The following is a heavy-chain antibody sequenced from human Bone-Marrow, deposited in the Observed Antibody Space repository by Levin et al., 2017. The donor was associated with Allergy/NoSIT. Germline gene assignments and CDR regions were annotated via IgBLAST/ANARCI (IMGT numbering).Heavy chain of an antibody. J-gene: IGHJ4*02. CDR1: GFVVGDYA. V-gene: IGHV3-49*04. Sequence: GESLKISCTASGFVVGDYAVSWVRQAPGKGLEWVGVIRSNAYGGTTEYAASVKGRFTISRDDSKNVAYLQMTSLRSDDTAMYYCSRVVLWGQGTLVTVSS. CDR2: IRSNAYGGTT. CDR3: SRVVL.